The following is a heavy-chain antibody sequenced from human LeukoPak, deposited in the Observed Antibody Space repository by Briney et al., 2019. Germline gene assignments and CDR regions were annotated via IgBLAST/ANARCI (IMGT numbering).Heavy chain of an antibody. J-gene: IGHJ4*02. CDR2: IYYSGST. Sequence: SETLSLNCTVPGGSISSYYWSWIRQPPGKGLEWIGYIYYSGSTNYNPSLKSRVTISVDTSKKQFSLKLSSVTAADTAVYYCARGVWSLDYWGQGTLVTVSS. CDR3: ARGVWSLDY. CDR1: GGSISSYY. V-gene: IGHV4-59*01. D-gene: IGHD2-21*01.